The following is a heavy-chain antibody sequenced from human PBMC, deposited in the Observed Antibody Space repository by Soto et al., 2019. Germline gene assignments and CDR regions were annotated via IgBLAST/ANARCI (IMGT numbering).Heavy chain of an antibody. CDR2: ISGSGDST. J-gene: IGHJ6*02. CDR1: GFTFSSYA. D-gene: IGHD6-13*01. Sequence: GGSLRLSCAASGFTFSSYAMSWVRQAPGKGLEWVSVISGSGDSTYYADSVRGRFTISRDNSKNTLHLQMNSLRAEDTAVYYCAKDRDGAAAGPTKFYGMDVWGQGTTVTVSS. V-gene: IGHV3-23*01. CDR3: AKDRDGAAAGPTKFYGMDV.